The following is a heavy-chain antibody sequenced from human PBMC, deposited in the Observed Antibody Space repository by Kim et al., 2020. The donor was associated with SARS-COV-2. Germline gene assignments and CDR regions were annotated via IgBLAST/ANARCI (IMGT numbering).Heavy chain of an antibody. CDR2: ISGSGDTT. J-gene: IGHJ5*02. CDR3: AKDPKSNVSPEGWFDP. V-gene: IGHV3-23*01. D-gene: IGHD2-8*01. CDR1: GFIFSKYA. Sequence: GGSLRLSCAASGFIFSKYAMSWVRQAPGKGLEWVSTISGSGDTTYFAGSVKGRFTISRDNSKNTLHLEMNTLRVDDTAVYYCAKDPKSNVSPEGWFDPWG.